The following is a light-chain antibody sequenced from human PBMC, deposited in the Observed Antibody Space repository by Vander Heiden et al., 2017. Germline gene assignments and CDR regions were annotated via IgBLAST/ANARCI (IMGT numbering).Light chain of an antibody. CDR1: LSLVHSNGYTY. J-gene: IGKJ5*01. CDR3: MQVIHGPLA. CDR2: LAS. V-gene: IGKV2-28*01. Sequence: DIVMTQSSLSLAVTPGEPASISCRSSLSLVHSNGYTYVDWYLQRPGQSPQVLIYLASSRASGVPDRFSGSGSGTDFTLRINRVEAGDVGVYYCMQVIHGPLAFGQGTRLEIK.